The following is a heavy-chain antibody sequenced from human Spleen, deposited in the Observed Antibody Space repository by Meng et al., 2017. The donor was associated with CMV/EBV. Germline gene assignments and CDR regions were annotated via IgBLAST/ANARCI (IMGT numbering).Heavy chain of an antibody. V-gene: IGHV3-7*01. CDR1: GFTFSNYW. J-gene: IGHJ6*02. Sequence: GGSLRLSCADSGFTFSNYWMSWVRQAPGKGLEWVANMNQDGSEKYYVDSVKGRFTVSRDNAKNSLYLQMNSLRVEDTAVYYYARYLRFAYYGMDVWGQGTTV. CDR2: MNQDGSEK. D-gene: IGHD3-3*01. CDR3: ARYLRFAYYGMDV.